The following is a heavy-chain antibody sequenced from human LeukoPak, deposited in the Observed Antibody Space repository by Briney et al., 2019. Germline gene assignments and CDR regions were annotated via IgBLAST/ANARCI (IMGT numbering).Heavy chain of an antibody. CDR1: GGSFSGYY. V-gene: IGHV4-34*01. D-gene: IGHD2-2*01. CDR3: ARARGYCSSTSCYSFRWFDP. Sequence: PSETLSLTCAVYGGSFSGYYWSWIRQPPGKGLEWIGEINHSGSTNYNPSLKSRVTISVDTSKNQFSLKLSSVTAADTAVYYCARARGYCSSTSCYSFRWFDPWGQGTLVTVSS. J-gene: IGHJ5*02. CDR2: INHSGST.